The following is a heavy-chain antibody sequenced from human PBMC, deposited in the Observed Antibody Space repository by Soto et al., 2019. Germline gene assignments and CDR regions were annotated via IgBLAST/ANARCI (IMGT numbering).Heavy chain of an antibody. J-gene: IGHJ6*02. CDR2: IIPIFGTA. CDR1: GGTFSSYA. CDR3: ARDRLTDQFGSGYGMDV. V-gene: IGHV1-69*06. Sequence: PVKVSCKASGGTFSSYAISWVRQAPGQGLEWMGGIIPIFGTANYAQKFQGRVTITADKSASRGYMELSSLRSEDTAVYYSARDRLTDQFGSGYGMDVWGQGTTVTVSS. D-gene: IGHD3-3*01.